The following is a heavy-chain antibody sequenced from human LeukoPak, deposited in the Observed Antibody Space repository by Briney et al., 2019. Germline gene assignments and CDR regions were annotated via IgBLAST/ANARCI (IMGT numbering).Heavy chain of an antibody. CDR2: IYTSGST. V-gene: IGHV4-61*02. CDR1: GGSISSGSYY. CDR3: ARFPC. Sequence: PSQTLSLTCTVSGGSISSGSYYWSWIRQPAGKGLEWIGRIYTSGSTNYNPSLKSRVTISVDTSKDQFSLKLSSVTAADTAVYYCARFPCWGQGTLVTVSS. J-gene: IGHJ4*02.